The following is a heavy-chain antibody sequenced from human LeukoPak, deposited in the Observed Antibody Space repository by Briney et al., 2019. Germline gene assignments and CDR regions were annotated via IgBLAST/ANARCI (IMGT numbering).Heavy chain of an antibody. Sequence: SQTLSLTCAISGDSVSSNSAAWDWIRQSPSRGLEWLGRTYYRSKWFYDYAVSVKSRITINPDTSKNQFSLLLNSVTPEDTAVCYCTRDSGLGNDAFDAWGQGTMVTVSS. V-gene: IGHV6-1*01. J-gene: IGHJ3*01. CDR3: TRDSGLGNDAFDA. CDR1: GDSVSSNSAA. D-gene: IGHD3-10*01. CDR2: TYYRSKWFY.